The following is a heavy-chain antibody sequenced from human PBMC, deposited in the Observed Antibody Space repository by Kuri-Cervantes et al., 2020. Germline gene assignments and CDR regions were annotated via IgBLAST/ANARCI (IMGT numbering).Heavy chain of an antibody. CDR1: GFTFSSYE. V-gene: IGHV3-48*03. D-gene: IGHD6-19*01. J-gene: IGHJ4*02. Sequence: GESLKISCAASGFTFSSYEMNWVRQAPGKGLEWVSYISSSGSTIYYADSVKGRFTISRDNAKNSLYLQMNSLRAEDTAVYYCARDGRYSSGWYLDYWGQGTLVTVSS. CDR3: ARDGRYSSGWYLDY. CDR2: ISSSGSTI.